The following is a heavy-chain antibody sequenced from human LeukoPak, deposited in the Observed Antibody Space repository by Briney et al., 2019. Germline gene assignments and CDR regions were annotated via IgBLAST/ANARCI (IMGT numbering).Heavy chain of an antibody. CDR3: AREGDIVVVPAAGDAFDI. CDR1: GFTFSSYW. J-gene: IGHJ3*02. CDR2: IKQDGSEK. V-gene: IGHV3-7*01. D-gene: IGHD2-2*01. Sequence: GGSLRLSCAASGFTFSSYWMSWVRQAPGKGLEWVANIKQDGSEKYYVDSVKGRFTISRDNAKNSLYLQMNSLRAEDTAVYYCAREGDIVVVPAAGDAFDIWGQGTMVTVSS.